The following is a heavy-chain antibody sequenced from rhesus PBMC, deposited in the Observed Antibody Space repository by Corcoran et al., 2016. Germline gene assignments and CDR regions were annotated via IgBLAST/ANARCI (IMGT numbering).Heavy chain of an antibody. J-gene: IGHJ2*01. V-gene: IGHV4-122*02. CDR1: GGSISSSYYY. CDR3: ARGWGYYSGRWYFDL. CDR2: ISYRGDT. Sequence: QVQLQESGPGLVKPSETLSLTCAVSGGSISSSYYYWSWIRQAPGKGLEWVGAISYRGDTSYNPAPRGRVTISSETSKHQFSLTLGSVTAADTAVYYCARGWGYYSGRWYFDLWGPGTPITISS. D-gene: IGHD3-16*01.